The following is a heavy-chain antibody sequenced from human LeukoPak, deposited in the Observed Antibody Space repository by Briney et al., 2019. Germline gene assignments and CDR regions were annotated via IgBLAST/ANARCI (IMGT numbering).Heavy chain of an antibody. CDR2: ISGSGGST. CDR3: AKELGYCSSTSCSPFDY. V-gene: IGHV3-23*01. Sequence: HTGGSLRLSCAASGFTFSSYAMSWVRQAPGKGLEWVSAISGSGGSTYYADSVKGRFTISRDNSKNTLYLQMNSLRAEDTAVYYCAKELGYCSSTSCSPFDYWGQGTLVTVSS. CDR1: GFTFSSYA. D-gene: IGHD2-2*01. J-gene: IGHJ4*02.